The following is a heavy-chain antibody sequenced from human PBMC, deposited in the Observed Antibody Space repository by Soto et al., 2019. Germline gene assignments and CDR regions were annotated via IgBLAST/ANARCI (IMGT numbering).Heavy chain of an antibody. J-gene: IGHJ4*02. CDR2: FDPEDGET. D-gene: IGHD4-17*01. V-gene: IGHV1-24*01. Sequence: ASVKVSCKVSGYTLTELSMHWVRQAPGKGLEWMGGFDPEDGETIYAQKFQGRVTMTEDTSTDTAYMELSSLRSEDTAVYYCATDLVGVTTIKEDSYWGRGTLVTVSS. CDR3: ATDLVGVTTIKEDSY. CDR1: GYTLTELS.